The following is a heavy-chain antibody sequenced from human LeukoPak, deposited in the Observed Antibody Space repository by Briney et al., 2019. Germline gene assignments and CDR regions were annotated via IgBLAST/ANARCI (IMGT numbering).Heavy chain of an antibody. CDR2: ISANGAKT. J-gene: IGHJ4*02. V-gene: IGHV3-23*01. Sequence: PGGSLRLSCAASGFTFSSYAMIWVRQAPGKGLEWVSGISANGAKTYNGDNVKGRVIISRDNFKNTVYLHMNGLRAEDTAIYYCVKDPLDNWSQGTLVTVSS. CDR3: VKDPLDN. CDR1: GFTFSSYA.